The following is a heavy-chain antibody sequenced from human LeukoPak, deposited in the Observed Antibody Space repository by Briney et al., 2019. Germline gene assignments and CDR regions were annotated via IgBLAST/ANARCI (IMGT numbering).Heavy chain of an antibody. CDR1: GFTFSSAW. CDR3: TGSPGIAGETDY. J-gene: IGHJ4*02. CDR2: IKSKTDGGTT. Sequence: PGGSLRLSCAASGFTFSSAWMSWVRQAPGKGLEWVGRIKSKTDGGTTDYAAPVKGRFTISRDDSKNTLYLQMNSLKTEDTAVYYCTGSPGIAGETDYWGQGTLVTVSS. V-gene: IGHV3-15*01. D-gene: IGHD6-13*01.